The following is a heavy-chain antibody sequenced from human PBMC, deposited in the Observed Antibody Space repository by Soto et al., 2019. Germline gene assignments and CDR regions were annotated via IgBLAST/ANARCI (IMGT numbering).Heavy chain of an antibody. D-gene: IGHD2-21*02. V-gene: IGHV4-31*03. Sequence: SETLSLTCTVSGVSISSGGYYWSWIRQHPGKGLEWIGYIYYSGSTYYNPSLKSRVTISVDTSKNQFSLKLSSVTAADTAVYYCARDKLAYCGGDCSYYFDYWGQGTLVTVSS. CDR3: ARDKLAYCGGDCSYYFDY. CDR2: IYYSGST. J-gene: IGHJ4*02. CDR1: GVSISSGGYY.